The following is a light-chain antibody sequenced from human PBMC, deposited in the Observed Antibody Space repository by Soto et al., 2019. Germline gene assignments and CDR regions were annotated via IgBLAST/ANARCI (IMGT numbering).Light chain of an antibody. J-gene: IGKJ5*01. CDR1: HSVSSIY. V-gene: IGKV3-20*01. Sequence: XXLSPGERATLSCRASHSVSSIYLAWYQQKPGQAPRLLIYGASSRATGIPDRFSGSGSGTDFTLTISRLEPEDFAVYYCQQYGGSPPITFGQGTRLEIK. CDR3: QQYGGSPPIT. CDR2: GAS.